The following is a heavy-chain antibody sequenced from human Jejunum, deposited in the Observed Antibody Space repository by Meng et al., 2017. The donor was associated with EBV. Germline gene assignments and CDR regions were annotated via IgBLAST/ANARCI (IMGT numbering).Heavy chain of an antibody. D-gene: IGHD3-3*01. V-gene: IGHV4-34*01. Sequence: QVELQQWGAGLLKPSETLSLPCAVSGGSFGGYFWTWIRQAPGKGLEWIGEINQVGSTNYNPSLKSRVTISVDTSNIQFSLKVTSVTAADTAVYYCARSGAIIGVQGAPDYWGQGTLVTVSS. CDR1: GGSFGGYF. J-gene: IGHJ4*02. CDR2: INQVGST. CDR3: ARSGAIIGVQGAPDY.